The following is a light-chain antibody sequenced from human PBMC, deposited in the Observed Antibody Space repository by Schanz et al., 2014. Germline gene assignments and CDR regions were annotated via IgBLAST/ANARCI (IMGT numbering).Light chain of an antibody. J-gene: IGKJ5*01. CDR1: QSVSSN. Sequence: EIVMTQSPATLSVSPGERATLSCRASQSVSSNLAWFQQKPGQAPRLLIYGTSNRAAGIPDRFSGSGSGTDFTLTISRLEPEDFAMYYCQHYSDSPPITFGLGTRLDIK. CDR2: GTS. CDR3: QHYSDSPPIT. V-gene: IGKV3D-15*01.